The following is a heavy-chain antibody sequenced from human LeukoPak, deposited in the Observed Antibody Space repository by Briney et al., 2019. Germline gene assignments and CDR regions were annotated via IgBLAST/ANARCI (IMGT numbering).Heavy chain of an antibody. D-gene: IGHD3-22*01. CDR1: GGSISSDNW. CDR2: VLRSGST. J-gene: IGHJ4*02. V-gene: IGHV4-4*02. Sequence: SETLSLTCAVSGGSISSDNWWSWIRQSPGKGLEWIGEVLRSGSTNYNPSLKSRVTMSIDTSKNQFSLKLNSVTAADTAVYYCATYYDISGYRFDYWGQGTLVTVSS. CDR3: ATYYDISGYRFDY.